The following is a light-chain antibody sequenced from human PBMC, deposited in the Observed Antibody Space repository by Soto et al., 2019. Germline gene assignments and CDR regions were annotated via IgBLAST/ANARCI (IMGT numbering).Light chain of an antibody. V-gene: IGLV1-40*01. Sequence: QSVLTQPPSVSGAPGQRVTISCTGNNSNLGAGYDVHWYQQLPGAAPKLVIFGNRNRPSGVPDRFSGSKSGTSASLAITGLKPEDEAEYFCQSRDTRLNILHLVFGGGTKLTVL. CDR3: QSRDTRLNILHLV. J-gene: IGLJ3*02. CDR2: GNR. CDR1: NSNLGAGYD.